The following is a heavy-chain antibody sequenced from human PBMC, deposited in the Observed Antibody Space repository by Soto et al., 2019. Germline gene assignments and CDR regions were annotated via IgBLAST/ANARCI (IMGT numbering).Heavy chain of an antibody. Sequence: QVQLVQSGAEVKKPGASVKVSCKASGYTFTNFGITWVRRASGQGLEWMGWISTYNGNTNYAQKFQGRVTITTDTSTSTADMDPRRLRTSDTAVYYWARGGTPIDYWGQGPLVTVAS. D-gene: IGHD3-16*01. CDR3: ARGGTPIDY. CDR2: ISTYNGNT. V-gene: IGHV1-18*01. CDR1: GYTFTNFG. J-gene: IGHJ4*02.